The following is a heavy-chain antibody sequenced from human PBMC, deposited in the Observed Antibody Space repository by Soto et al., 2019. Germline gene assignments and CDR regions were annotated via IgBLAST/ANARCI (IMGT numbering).Heavy chain of an antibody. CDR1: GFTFSSYS. V-gene: IGHV3-48*02. J-gene: IGHJ6*02. CDR3: ARDGGPTTWYYYYGMDV. Sequence: EVQLVESGGGLVQPGGSLRLSCAASGFTFSSYSMNWVRQAPGKGLEGVSYISSSSSTIYYADSVKGRFTISRDNAKNSLYMQMNSLRDADTAVYYCARDGGPTTWYYYYGMDVWGQGTTVTFSS. CDR2: ISSSSSTI. D-gene: IGHD4-4*01.